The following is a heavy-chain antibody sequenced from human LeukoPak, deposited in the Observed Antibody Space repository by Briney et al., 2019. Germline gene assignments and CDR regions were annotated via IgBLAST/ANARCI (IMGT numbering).Heavy chain of an antibody. CDR2: IYHSGST. J-gene: IGHJ5*02. CDR3: ARERKENWFDP. V-gene: IGHV4-30-2*01. D-gene: IGHD1-14*01. CDR1: GGSISRGGYS. Sequence: SETLSLTCAVSGGSISRGGYSWSWIRQPPGKGLAWIGYIYHSGSTYYNPSLKSRVTISVDRSKNQFSLKLSSVTAADTAVYYCARERKENWFDPWGQGTLVTVSS.